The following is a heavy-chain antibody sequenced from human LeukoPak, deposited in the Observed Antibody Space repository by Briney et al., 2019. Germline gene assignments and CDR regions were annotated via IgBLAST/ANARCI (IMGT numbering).Heavy chain of an antibody. CDR1: GGSFSGYY. D-gene: IGHD3-10*01. Sequence: SETLSLTCAVYGGSFSGYYWSWIRQPPGKGLEWIGEINHSGSTNYNPSLKSRVTISVDTSKNQFSLKLSSVTAADTAVYYCARPRVYYYGSGSRGYYFDYWGQGTLVTVSS. CDR2: INHSGST. J-gene: IGHJ4*02. V-gene: IGHV4-34*01. CDR3: ARPRVYYYGSGSRGYYFDY.